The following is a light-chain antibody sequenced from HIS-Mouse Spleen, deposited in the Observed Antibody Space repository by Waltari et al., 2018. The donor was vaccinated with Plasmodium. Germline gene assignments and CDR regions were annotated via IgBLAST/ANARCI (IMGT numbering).Light chain of an antibody. V-gene: IGLV3-10*01. CDR1: ALPNHS. CDR3: YSTDSRGNHRV. Sequence: SYELTPPPSVSVSQGQTARITCSGAALPNHSASLYQTKSGQAPVLVIYEDSTRPSGLPERFSGSSSGTMATLTISGAQVEDEADYYCYSTDSRGNHRVFGGGTKLTVL. CDR2: EDS. J-gene: IGLJ3*02.